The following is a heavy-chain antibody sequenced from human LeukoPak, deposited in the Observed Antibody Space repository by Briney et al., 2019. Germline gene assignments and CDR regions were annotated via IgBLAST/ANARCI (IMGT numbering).Heavy chain of an antibody. V-gene: IGHV3-21*04. Sequence: GGSLRLACAASGFTFSSYSMNWVRQAPGKGLEWVSSISSSSSYIYYADSVKGRFTISGDNAKNSLYLQMNSLRAEDTAVYYCAKLVVPAAIRGGAFDIWGQGTMVTVSS. D-gene: IGHD2-2*01. CDR3: AKLVVPAAIRGGAFDI. CDR1: GFTFSSYS. J-gene: IGHJ3*02. CDR2: ISSSSSYI.